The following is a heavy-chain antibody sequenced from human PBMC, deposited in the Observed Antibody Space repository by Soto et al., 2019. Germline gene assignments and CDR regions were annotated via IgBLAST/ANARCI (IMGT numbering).Heavy chain of an antibody. CDR3: MRLRLGESYYYYGMDV. CDR2: IYYSGST. J-gene: IGHJ6*02. D-gene: IGHD3-16*01. Sequence: PSETLSLTCTVSGGSISSSSYYWGWIRQPPGKGLEWIGSIYYSGSTYYNPSLKSRVTISVDTSKNQFSLKLSSVTAADTAVYYCMRLRLGESYYYYGMDVWGQGTTVTVSS. V-gene: IGHV4-39*01. CDR1: GGSISSSSYY.